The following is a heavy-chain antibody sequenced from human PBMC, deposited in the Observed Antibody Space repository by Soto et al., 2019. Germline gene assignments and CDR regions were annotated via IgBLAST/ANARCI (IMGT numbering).Heavy chain of an antibody. D-gene: IGHD3-16*02. CDR3: AKDPRLDYVWGSYRYAYFDY. CDR1: GFTFSSYG. CDR2: ISYDGSNK. Sequence: GGSLRLSCAASGFTFSSYGMHWVRQAPGKGLEWVAVISYDGSNKYYADSVKGRFTISRDNSKNTLYLQMNSLRAEDTAVYYCAKDPRLDYVWGSYRYAYFDYWGQGTLVTVSS. V-gene: IGHV3-30*18. J-gene: IGHJ4*02.